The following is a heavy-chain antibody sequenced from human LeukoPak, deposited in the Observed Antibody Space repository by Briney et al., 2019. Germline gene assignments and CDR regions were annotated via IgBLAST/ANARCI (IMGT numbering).Heavy chain of an antibody. CDR2: INPSGAST. CDR3: ARTRGYYFDY. J-gene: IGHJ4*02. V-gene: IGHV1-46*01. CDR1: GYSFTDYY. Sequence: ASVKVPCKASGYSFTDYYMHWVRHAPGQGLEWMGMINPSGASTTYAQNFQGRVAMTRDMSTSTVYMELSSLTSEGTAVYYCARTRGYYFDYWGQGTLVTVSS.